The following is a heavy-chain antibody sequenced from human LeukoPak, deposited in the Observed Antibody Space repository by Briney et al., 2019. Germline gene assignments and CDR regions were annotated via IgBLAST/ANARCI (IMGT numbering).Heavy chain of an antibody. D-gene: IGHD6-19*01. V-gene: IGHV1-46*04. CDR3: ARGPGGSGWPPHYYYTDV. CDR2: INPSGGST. CDR1: GYTFTSYY. J-gene: IGHJ6*03. Sequence: GASVKVSCKASGYTFTSYYMHWVRQAPGQGLEWMGIINPSGGSTSYAQKLQGRVTITRDMSTSTVYMELSSLTSEDTAVYYCARGPGGSGWPPHYYYTDVWGKGTTVTVSS.